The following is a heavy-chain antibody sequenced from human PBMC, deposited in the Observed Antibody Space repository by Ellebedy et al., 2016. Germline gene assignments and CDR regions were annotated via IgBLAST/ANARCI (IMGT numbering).Heavy chain of an antibody. CDR1: GFTFSSYS. Sequence: GESLKISXAASGFTFSSYSMNWVRQAPGKGLEWVSSISSSSSYIYYADSVKGRFTISRDNSKNTLYVQMNSLRAEDTAVYYCAKEADIVTTISPFDFWGQGTMVTVSS. CDR3: AKEADIVTTISPFDF. J-gene: IGHJ3*01. V-gene: IGHV3-21*04. D-gene: IGHD5-12*01. CDR2: ISSSSSYI.